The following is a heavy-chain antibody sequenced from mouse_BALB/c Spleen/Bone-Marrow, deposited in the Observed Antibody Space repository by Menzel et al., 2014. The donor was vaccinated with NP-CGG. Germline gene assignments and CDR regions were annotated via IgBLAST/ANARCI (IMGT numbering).Heavy chain of an antibody. D-gene: IGHD4-1*01. CDR3: TRGGNGDDFDY. Sequence: EVKVEESGGGLVQPGGSRKLSCAASGFTFSSFGMHWVRQAPEKGLEWVAYISSGSSTIFYADTVKGRFTVSRDNPKNTLFLQMTSLRSEDAAMYYCTRGGNGDDFDYWGQGTTLTVSS. CDR1: GFTFSSFG. V-gene: IGHV5-17*02. CDR2: ISSGSSTI. J-gene: IGHJ2*01.